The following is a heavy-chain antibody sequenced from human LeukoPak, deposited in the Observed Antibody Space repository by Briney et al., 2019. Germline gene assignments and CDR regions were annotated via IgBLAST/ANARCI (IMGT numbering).Heavy chain of an antibody. V-gene: IGHV1-18*01. Sequence: ASVTVSSTASGYTFGIYGISWVRQAPGQGLEWMAWISPYDGDTNYAQKFEGRVTMTTETSTNTAYMELRSLRSDDTAIYYCARDYCTRGGDCYKEDLFDPWGQGTLVTVSA. J-gene: IGHJ5*02. CDR1: GYTFGIYG. CDR3: ARDYCTRGGDCYKEDLFDP. D-gene: IGHD2-21*02. CDR2: ISPYDGDT.